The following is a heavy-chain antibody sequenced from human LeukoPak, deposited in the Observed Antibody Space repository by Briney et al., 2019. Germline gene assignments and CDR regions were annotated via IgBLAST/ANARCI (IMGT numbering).Heavy chain of an antibody. V-gene: IGHV3-7*01. CDR1: GFTFSSYA. D-gene: IGHD3-10*01. CDR3: ARAGGSGTVDY. Sequence: GGSLRLSCAASGFTFSSYAMSWVGQAPGKGLEGVADINQDGGKEYYVDSVKGRFTISRDNAKNSLYLQMNSLRAEDTAVYYCARAGGSGTVDYWGQGTLVTVSS. CDR2: INQDGGKE. J-gene: IGHJ4*02.